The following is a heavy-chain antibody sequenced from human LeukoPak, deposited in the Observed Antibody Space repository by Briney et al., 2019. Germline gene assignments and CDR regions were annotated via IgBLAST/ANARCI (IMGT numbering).Heavy chain of an antibody. Sequence: ASVKVSCKASGYTFTGYYMHWVRQAPGQGLEWMGWINPNSGGTNYAQKFQGRVTMTRDTSISTAYMELSRLRSDDTAVYYCARRPSYYDSSGYFDYWGQGTPVTVSS. CDR1: GYTFTGYY. CDR3: ARRPSYYDSSGYFDY. CDR2: INPNSGGT. D-gene: IGHD3-22*01. J-gene: IGHJ4*02. V-gene: IGHV1-2*02.